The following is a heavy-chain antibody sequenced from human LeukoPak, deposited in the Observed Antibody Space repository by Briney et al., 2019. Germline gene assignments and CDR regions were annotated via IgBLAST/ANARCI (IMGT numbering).Heavy chain of an antibody. Sequence: SGGSLRLSCAAAGFTFNDAWMSWVRQAPGKGLEWVSGISKDGGTFYTDSVKGRFTISRDNSKNTLYLHMSSLGAADTAIYYCAKEIGAIGRPAVDYWGQGTLVTVSS. CDR2: ISKDGGT. CDR1: GFTFNDAW. CDR3: AKEIGAIGRPAVDY. J-gene: IGHJ4*02. V-gene: IGHV3-23*01. D-gene: IGHD6-6*01.